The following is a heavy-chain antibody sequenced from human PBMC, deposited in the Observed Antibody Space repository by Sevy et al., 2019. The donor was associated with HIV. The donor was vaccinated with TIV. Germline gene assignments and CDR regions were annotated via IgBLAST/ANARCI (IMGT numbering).Heavy chain of an antibody. CDR2: IYSGGST. J-gene: IGHJ3*02. CDR1: GFTVSSNY. Sequence: GGSLRLSCAASGFTVSSNYMSWVRQAPGKGLEWVSVIYSGGSTYYAASVKGRFTISRDNSKNTLYLQMNSLRAEDTAVYYCARGYSGSYYRGDAFDIWGQGTMVTVSS. D-gene: IGHD1-26*01. CDR3: ARGYSGSYYRGDAFDI. V-gene: IGHV3-53*01.